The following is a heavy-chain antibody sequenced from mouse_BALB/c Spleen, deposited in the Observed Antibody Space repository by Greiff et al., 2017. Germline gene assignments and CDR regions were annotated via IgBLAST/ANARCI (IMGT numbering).Heavy chain of an antibody. D-gene: IGHD2-1*01. CDR2: INPYNDGT. V-gene: IGHV1-14*01. Sequence: VQLQQSGPELVKPGASVKMSCKASGYTFTSYVMHWVKQKPGQGLEWIGYINPYNDGTKYNEKFKGKATLTSDKSSSTAYMELSSLTSEDSAVYYCARVGNYVYFDVWGAGTTVTVSS. J-gene: IGHJ1*01. CDR3: ARVGNYVYFDV. CDR1: GYTFTSYV.